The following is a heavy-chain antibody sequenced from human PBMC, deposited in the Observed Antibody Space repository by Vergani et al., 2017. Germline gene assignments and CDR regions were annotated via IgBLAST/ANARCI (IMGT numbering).Heavy chain of an antibody. D-gene: IGHD3-16*01. Sequence: QLLESGGGLIQPGGSLRLSCAASGFTFNSYAMTWFRQAPGKGLEWVSGINNNGGSTYYADSVKGRFTISRDNSKNTLYLQMTDLRAEDTATYYCAKGCVKTSWSYGGGAFDVWGHGTMVTVSS. CDR2: INNNGGST. J-gene: IGHJ3*01. CDR1: GFTFNSYA. V-gene: IGHV3-23*01. CDR3: AKGCVKTSWSYGGGAFDV.